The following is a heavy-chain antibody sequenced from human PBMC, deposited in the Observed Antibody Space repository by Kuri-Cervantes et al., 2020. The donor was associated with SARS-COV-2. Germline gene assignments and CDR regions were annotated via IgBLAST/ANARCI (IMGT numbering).Heavy chain of an antibody. V-gene: IGHV3-30-3*02. CDR2: ISYDGSNK. D-gene: IGHD6-13*01. CDR3: ANEWGHIAAAGPFDY. Sequence: LSLTCAASGFNFSSYAMHWVRQAPGKGLEWVAVISYDGSNKYYADPVKGRFTIPRDNSKNSLYLQMNSLGAEETAVYYCANEWGHIAAAGPFDYWGQGTLVTVSS. J-gene: IGHJ4*02. CDR1: GFNFSSYA.